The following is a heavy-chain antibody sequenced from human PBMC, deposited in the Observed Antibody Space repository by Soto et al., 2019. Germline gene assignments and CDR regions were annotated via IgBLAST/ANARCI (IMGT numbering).Heavy chain of an antibody. Sequence: SVKVSCKASGFTFTSSAVQWVRQARGQRLEWIGWIVVGSGNTNYAQKFQERVTITRDMSTSTAYMELSSLRSEDTAVYYCAASNYYDFWSGYLYYFDYWGQGTLVTVSS. CDR1: GFTFTSSA. CDR2: IVVGSGNT. D-gene: IGHD3-3*01. V-gene: IGHV1-58*01. CDR3: AASNYYDFWSGYLYYFDY. J-gene: IGHJ4*02.